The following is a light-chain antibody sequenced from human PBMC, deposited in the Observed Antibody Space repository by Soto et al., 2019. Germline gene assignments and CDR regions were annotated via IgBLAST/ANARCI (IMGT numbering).Light chain of an antibody. J-gene: IGKJ3*01. CDR3: QQYDNLSFT. CDR1: QDISTY. V-gene: IGKV1-33*01. CDR2: DAS. Sequence: DIQMTQSPSSLSASVGDRVTITCQASQDISTYLNWYQQKPGKAPKVLNYDASNLETGVPSRFSGSGSGTDFTFTISSLQPEDIATYYCQQYDNLSFTFGPGTKVDIK.